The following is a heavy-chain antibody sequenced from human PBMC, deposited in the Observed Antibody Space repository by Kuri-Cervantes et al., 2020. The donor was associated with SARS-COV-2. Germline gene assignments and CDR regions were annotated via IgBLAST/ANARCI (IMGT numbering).Heavy chain of an antibody. J-gene: IGHJ5*02. CDR2: INAGNGNT. V-gene: IGHV1-3*01. CDR3: ARRVDYYGSGSHNWFDP. D-gene: IGHD3-10*01. CDR1: GYTFTSYA. Sequence: ASVKVSCKASGYTFTSYAMHWVRQAPGQRLEWMGWINAGNGNTKYSQKFQGRVTITRDTSASTAYMELRSLRSDDTAVYYCARRVDYYGSGSHNWFDPWGQGTLVTVSS.